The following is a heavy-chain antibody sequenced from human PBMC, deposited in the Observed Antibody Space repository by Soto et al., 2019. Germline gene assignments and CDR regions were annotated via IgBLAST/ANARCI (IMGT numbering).Heavy chain of an antibody. D-gene: IGHD2-21*02. J-gene: IGHJ6*02. CDR1: GFSIRGYS. CDR2: MYNTGST. CDR3: ARDLWGYCGADCYPLDV. Sequence: PSVTLSLTCTAFGFSIRGYSWSWIRQPPGKGLEWIGYMYNTGSTIYNPSLKSRVTISVDTSKNQFSLKLNSVTAADTAVYYCARDLWGYCGADCYPLDVWGQGTTVTVS. V-gene: IGHV4-59*01.